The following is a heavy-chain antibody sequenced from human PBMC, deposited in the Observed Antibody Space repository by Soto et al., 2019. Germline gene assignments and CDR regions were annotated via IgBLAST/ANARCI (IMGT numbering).Heavy chain of an antibody. CDR1: GFTFSSYE. Sequence: GGSLRLSCAASGFTFSSYEMNWVRQAPGKGLEWVSYISSSGSTIYYADSVKGRFTISRDNAKNSLYLQMNSLRAEDTAVYYCARALATVVTLDAFDIWGQGTMVTVSS. CDR2: ISSSGSTI. CDR3: ARALATVVTLDAFDI. D-gene: IGHD4-17*01. J-gene: IGHJ3*02. V-gene: IGHV3-48*03.